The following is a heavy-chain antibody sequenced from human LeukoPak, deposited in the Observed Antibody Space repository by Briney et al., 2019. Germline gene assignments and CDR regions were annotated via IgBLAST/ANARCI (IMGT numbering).Heavy chain of an antibody. D-gene: IGHD1-26*01. V-gene: IGHV3-20*04. CDR1: GFTFGDYG. CDR2: INWNGGST. CDR3: ARFKSGSYYRDDAFDI. Sequence: GGSLRLPCAASGFTFGDYGMSWVRQAPGKGLEWVSGINWNGGSTGYADSVKGRFTISRDNAKNSLYLQMNSLRAEDTALYYCARFKSGSYYRDDAFDIWGQGTMVTVSS. J-gene: IGHJ3*02.